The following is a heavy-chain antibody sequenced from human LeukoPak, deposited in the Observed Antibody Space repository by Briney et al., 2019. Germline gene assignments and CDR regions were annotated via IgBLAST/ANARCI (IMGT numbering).Heavy chain of an antibody. V-gene: IGHV4-30-2*01. J-gene: IGHJ2*01. CDR3: ARGGPTSAATDNWYFDL. Sequence: SETLSLTCAVSGGSMSSGGYSWRWIRQPPGEGLEWFGYIYHSGSTYYNPSLKSRVTISVDRAKNQFSLKLSSVTAADTAVYYCARGGPTSAATDNWYFDLWGRGTLVTVSS. D-gene: IGHD2-15*01. CDR1: GGSMSSGGYS. CDR2: IYHSGST.